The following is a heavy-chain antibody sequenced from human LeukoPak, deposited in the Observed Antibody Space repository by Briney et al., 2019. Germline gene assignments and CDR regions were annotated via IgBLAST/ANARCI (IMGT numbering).Heavy chain of an antibody. D-gene: IGHD5-12*01. Sequence: SETLSLTCAVYGGSFSGYYWSWIRQPPGKGLEWIGEITHSGSTNYNPSLKSRVTISVDTSKNQFSLKLTSVTAADTAVYYCARPGYSGYDTDYWGQRTPVTVSS. CDR2: ITHSGST. CDR1: GGSFSGYY. J-gene: IGHJ4*02. V-gene: IGHV4-34*01. CDR3: ARPGYSGYDTDY.